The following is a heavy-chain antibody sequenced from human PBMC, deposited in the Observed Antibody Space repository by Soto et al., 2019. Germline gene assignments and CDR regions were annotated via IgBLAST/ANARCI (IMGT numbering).Heavy chain of an antibody. V-gene: IGHV4-30-4*01. Sequence: QVQLQESGPGLVKPSQTLSLTCSVSGGSISSGDYYWSWIRQPPGKGLEWIAYIYHSGSTYYNPSLKSRVTISVDTSKNQFSLKLSSVTAADTAVYYCARDRGGKSDYAWFGPWGQGTLVTVSS. CDR2: IYHSGST. CDR1: GGSISSGDYY. J-gene: IGHJ5*02. CDR3: ARDRGGKSDYAWFGP. D-gene: IGHD4-17*01.